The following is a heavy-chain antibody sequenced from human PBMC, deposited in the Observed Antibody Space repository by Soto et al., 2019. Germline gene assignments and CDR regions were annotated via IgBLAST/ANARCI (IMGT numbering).Heavy chain of an antibody. J-gene: IGHJ4*02. V-gene: IGHV1-69*06. CDR2: IIPIFGTA. Sequence: ASVKVSFKASGCTFSSYAISWVRQAPGQGLEWMGGIIPIFGTANYAQKFQGRVTITADKSTSTAYMELSSLRSEDTAVYYCARDKEEGIGYWGQGTLVTVSS. D-gene: IGHD2-21*01. CDR3: ARDKEEGIGY. CDR1: GCTFSSYA.